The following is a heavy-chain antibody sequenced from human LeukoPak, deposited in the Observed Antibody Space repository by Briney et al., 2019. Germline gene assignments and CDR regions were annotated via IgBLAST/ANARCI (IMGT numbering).Heavy chain of an antibody. J-gene: IGHJ4*02. CDR1: GYTFTDYG. CDR2: VGPNTGNT. D-gene: IGHD5-24*01. CDR3: ARGRRTTIPKY. Sequence: ASVKVSCKASGYTFTDYGVTWVRRAPGQGLEWMGWVGPNTGNTNYAQKFQSRVTMTTDTSTTTAYMELKSLTSDDTAVYYCARGRRTTIPKYWGQGTRVTVSS. V-gene: IGHV1-18*04.